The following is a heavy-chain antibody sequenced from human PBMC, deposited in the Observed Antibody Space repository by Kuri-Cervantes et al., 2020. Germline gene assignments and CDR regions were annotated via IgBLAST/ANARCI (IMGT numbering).Heavy chain of an antibody. V-gene: IGHV3-30*02. CDR3: AKDQGTGDVLPSD. CDR1: GFTFNNYG. Sequence: GGSLRLSCAASGFTFNNYGMHWVRQAPGKGLEWVAFTRYDGSNEYYADSVKGRFTISRDNSKNTLYLQINSLRAGDTAVYYCAKDQGTGDVLPSDWGQGTLVTVSS. D-gene: IGHD7-27*01. CDR2: TRYDGSNE. J-gene: IGHJ4*02.